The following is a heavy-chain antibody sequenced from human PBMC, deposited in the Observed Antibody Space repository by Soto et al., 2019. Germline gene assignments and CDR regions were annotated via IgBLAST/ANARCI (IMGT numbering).Heavy chain of an antibody. CDR3: ARAHYYYYYMDV. J-gene: IGHJ6*03. V-gene: IGHV1-8*01. Sequence: ASVKVSCKASGYTFTSYDINWVRQATGQGLEWMGWMNPNSGNTGYAQKFQGRVTMTRNTSISTAYMELSSLRSEDTAVYYCARAHYYYYYMDVWGKGTTLTVSS. CDR1: GYTFTSYD. CDR2: MNPNSGNT.